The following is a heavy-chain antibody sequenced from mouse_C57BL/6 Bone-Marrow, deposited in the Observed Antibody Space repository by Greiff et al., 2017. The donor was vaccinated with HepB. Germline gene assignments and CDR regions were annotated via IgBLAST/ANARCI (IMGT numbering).Heavy chain of an antibody. V-gene: IGHV1-82*01. CDR2: IYPGDGDT. J-gene: IGHJ2*01. Sequence: QVQLKESGPELVKPGASVKISCKASGYAFSSSWMNWVKQRPGKGLEWIGRIYPGDGDTNYNGKFKGKATLTADKSSSTAYMQLSSLTSEDSAVYFCAGYDYDKVFDYWGQGTTLTVSS. CDR1: GYAFSSSW. D-gene: IGHD2-4*01. CDR3: AGYDYDKVFDY.